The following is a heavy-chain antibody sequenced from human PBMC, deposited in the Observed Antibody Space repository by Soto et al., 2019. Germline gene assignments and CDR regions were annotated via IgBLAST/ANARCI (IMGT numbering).Heavy chain of an antibody. D-gene: IGHD6-13*01. CDR3: ARDPASSSWFNYYGMDV. Sequence: TGGSLRLSCAASGFTFSSYWMSWVRQAPGKGLEWVANIKQDGSEKYYVDSVKGRFTISRDNAKNSLYLQMNSLRAEDTAVYYCARDPASSSWFNYYGMDVWGQGTTVTVSS. CDR1: GFTFSSYW. CDR2: IKQDGSEK. V-gene: IGHV3-7*03. J-gene: IGHJ6*02.